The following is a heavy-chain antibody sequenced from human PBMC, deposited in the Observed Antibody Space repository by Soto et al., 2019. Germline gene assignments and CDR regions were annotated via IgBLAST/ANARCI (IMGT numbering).Heavy chain of an antibody. CDR2: ISGSGDAT. CDR1: GFTFNDYD. J-gene: IGHJ6*01. V-gene: IGHV3-23*01. Sequence: VHLLESGGGLVQPGGSLRLSCVASGFTFNDYDMNWVRQAPGKGLEWVSGISGSGDATYYAGSLKGRFTISRDISKNTPYLQMNSLRAEDTGVYYFAKVRGHYYYGMDVWGQGDTVTVSS. D-gene: IGHD3-10*01. CDR3: AKVRGHYYYGMDV.